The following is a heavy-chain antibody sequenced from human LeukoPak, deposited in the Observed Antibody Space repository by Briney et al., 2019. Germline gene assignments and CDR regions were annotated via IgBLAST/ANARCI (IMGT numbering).Heavy chain of an antibody. Sequence: SETLSLTCAVYGGSFSGYYWSWIRQPPGKGLEWIGEINHSGSTNYNPSLKSRVTISVDTSKNQFSLKLSSVTAADTAVYYCARGRPVWDYVWGSYRYFFDYWGQGTLVTVSS. V-gene: IGHV4-34*01. J-gene: IGHJ4*02. CDR3: ARGRPVWDYVWGSYRYFFDY. CDR2: INHSGST. CDR1: GGSFSGYY. D-gene: IGHD3-16*02.